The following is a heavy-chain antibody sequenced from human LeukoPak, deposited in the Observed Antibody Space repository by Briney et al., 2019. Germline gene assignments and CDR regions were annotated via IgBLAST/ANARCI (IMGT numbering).Heavy chain of an antibody. CDR3: ARADGRMDGSGSYYNRYYYYGMDV. V-gene: IGHV1-69*13. D-gene: IGHD3-10*01. J-gene: IGHJ6*04. CDR2: IIPIFGTA. Sequence: ASVKVSCKASGGTFSSYAISWVRQAPGQGLEWMGGIIPIFGTANYAQKFQGRVTITADESTSTAYMELSSLRSEDTAVYYCARADGRMDGSGSYYNRYYYYGMDVWGEGTTVTVSS. CDR1: GGTFSSYA.